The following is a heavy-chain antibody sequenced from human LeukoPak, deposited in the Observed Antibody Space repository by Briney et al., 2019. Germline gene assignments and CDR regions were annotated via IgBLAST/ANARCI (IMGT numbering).Heavy chain of an antibody. Sequence: HPGGSLRLSCAASGLTFSTYAMSWVRQAPGKGLAWVSSLSGSGATTYYADSVKGRFTISRDNSKNTLYLQMNSLRAEDTAVYYCATDPPYGGYYFRYYMDVWGKGTTVTVSS. V-gene: IGHV3-23*01. CDR2: LSGSGATT. CDR1: GLTFSTYA. J-gene: IGHJ6*03. D-gene: IGHD5-12*01. CDR3: ATDPPYGGYYFRYYMDV.